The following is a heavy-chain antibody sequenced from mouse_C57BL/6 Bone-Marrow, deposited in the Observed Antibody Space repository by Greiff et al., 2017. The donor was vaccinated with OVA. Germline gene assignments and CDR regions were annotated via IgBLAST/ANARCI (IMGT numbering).Heavy chain of an antibody. J-gene: IGHJ1*03. D-gene: IGHD1-1*01. Sequence: VQLQQSGAELVRPGASVKLSCTASGFNIKDYYMHWVKQRPEQGLEWIGRIDPEDGDTEYAPKFKGKATMTADTSYNTAYLQLSSLTSEYSAVYYVTSRETTVVAHWYFDVWGTGTTVTVSS. CDR1: GFNIKDYY. V-gene: IGHV14-1*01. CDR3: TSRETTVVAHWYFDV. CDR2: IDPEDGDT.